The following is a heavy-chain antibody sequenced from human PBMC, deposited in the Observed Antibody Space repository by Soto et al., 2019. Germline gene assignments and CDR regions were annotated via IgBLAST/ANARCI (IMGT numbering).Heavy chain of an antibody. V-gene: IGHV1-8*01. CDR2: MNPNSGNT. J-gene: IGHJ6*03. Sequence: ASVKVSCKASGYTFTSYDINWVRQATGQGLEWMGWMNPNSGNTGYAQKFQGRVTMTRNTSINTAYMELGSLRSEETAVYYCARGGKKRKNPTHDYDFWSGYEYYYYYYMDVWGKGTTVTVSS. CDR1: GYTFTSYD. CDR3: ARGGKKRKNPTHDYDFWSGYEYYYYYYMDV. D-gene: IGHD3-3*01.